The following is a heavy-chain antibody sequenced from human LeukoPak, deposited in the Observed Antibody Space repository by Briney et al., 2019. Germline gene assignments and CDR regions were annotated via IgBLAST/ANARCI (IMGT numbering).Heavy chain of an antibody. J-gene: IGHJ4*02. Sequence: GASVKVSCKASGYTFTSYYMHWVRQAPGKGLEWMGGFDPEDGETIYAQKFQGRVTMTEDTSTDTAYMELSSLRSEDTAVYYCATPAVMEMATIPLYHYWGQGTLVTVSS. CDR1: GYTFTSYY. CDR2: FDPEDGET. V-gene: IGHV1-24*01. D-gene: IGHD5-24*01. CDR3: ATPAVMEMATIPLYHY.